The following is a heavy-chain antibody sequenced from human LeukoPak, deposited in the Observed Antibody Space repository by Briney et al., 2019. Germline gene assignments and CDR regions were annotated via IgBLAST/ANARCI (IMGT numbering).Heavy chain of an antibody. CDR3: ARGPFKAYSSSWYIGWFDP. D-gene: IGHD6-13*01. CDR1: GFTFSSYS. CDR2: ISGSSSYI. Sequence: GGSLRLSCAASGFTFSSYSMNWVRQAPGKGLEWVSSISGSSSYIYYADSVKGRFNISRDNDKNSLYLQMNSLRAEDTAVYYCARGPFKAYSSSWYIGWFDPWGQGTLVTVSS. J-gene: IGHJ5*02. V-gene: IGHV3-21*01.